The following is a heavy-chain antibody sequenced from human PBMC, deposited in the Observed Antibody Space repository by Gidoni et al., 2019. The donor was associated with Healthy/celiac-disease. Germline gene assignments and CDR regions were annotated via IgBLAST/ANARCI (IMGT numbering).Heavy chain of an antibody. CDR1: GFTFSSYG. Sequence: QVQLVESGGGVVQPGRSLRLSCAASGFTFSSYGMHWVRTAPGQGLEWVAVISYDGSNKYYEDSVKGRFTISRDNSKNTLDLQMNSLRAEDTAVYYCAKARALPTGPNYSGSYYLPPRAPPSEYFQHWGQGTLVTVSS. D-gene: IGHD1-26*01. CDR2: ISYDGSNK. V-gene: IGHV3-30*18. CDR3: AKARALPTGPNYSGSYYLPPRAPPSEYFQH. J-gene: IGHJ1*01.